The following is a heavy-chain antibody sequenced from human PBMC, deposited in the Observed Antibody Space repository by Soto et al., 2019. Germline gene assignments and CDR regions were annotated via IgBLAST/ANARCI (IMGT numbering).Heavy chain of an antibody. J-gene: IGHJ4*02. D-gene: IGHD3-3*01. CDR2: ISGSGGST. CDR3: AKVFMNYDFWSGPDY. V-gene: IGHV3-23*01. Sequence: AGGSLRLSCAASGFTFSSYAMSWVRQAPGKGLEWVSAISGSGGSTYYADSVKGRFTISRDNSKNTLYLQMNSLRAEDTAVYYCAKVFMNYDFWSGPDYWGQGTLVTVSS. CDR1: GFTFSSYA.